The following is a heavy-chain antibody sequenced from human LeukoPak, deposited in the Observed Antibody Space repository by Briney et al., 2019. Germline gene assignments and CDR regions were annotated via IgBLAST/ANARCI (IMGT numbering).Heavy chain of an antibody. CDR3: ARGANYYDSSGYYYVRWFDP. J-gene: IGHJ5*02. Sequence: SQTLSLTCTVSGGSISSGGYYWSWIRQHPGKGLEWIGYIYYSGSTYYNPSLKSRVTISVDTSKNQFSLKLSSVTAADTAVYYCARGANYYDSSGYYYVRWFDPRGQGTLVTVSS. CDR1: GGSISSGGYY. D-gene: IGHD3-22*01. V-gene: IGHV4-31*03. CDR2: IYYSGST.